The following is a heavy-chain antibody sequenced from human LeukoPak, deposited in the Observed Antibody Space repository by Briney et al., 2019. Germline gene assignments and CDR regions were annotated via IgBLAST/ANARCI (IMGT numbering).Heavy chain of an antibody. J-gene: IGHJ5*02. CDR1: GGSISSGGYY. D-gene: IGHD6-13*01. CDR3: ARGSYGFLAAADSSFDP. CDR2: IYYSGST. V-gene: IGHV4-31*03. Sequence: PSETLSLTCTVSGGSISSGGYYWSWIRQHPGEGLERIGYIYYSGSTYYNPSLKSRVTISVDTSKNQFSLKLSSVTAADTAVYYCARGSYGFLAAADSSFDPWGRGTLVTVSS.